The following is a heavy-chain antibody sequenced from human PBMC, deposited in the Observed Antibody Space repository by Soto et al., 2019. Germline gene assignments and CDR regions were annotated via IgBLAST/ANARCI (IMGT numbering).Heavy chain of an antibody. CDR3: AIARDYIDY. CDR1: GGCISSGGYY. J-gene: IGHJ4*02. V-gene: IGHV4-31*02. Sequence: ILTLTCSFSGGCISSGGYYWGWIRQHPGKGLEWIGYIYYSGSTYYNPSLKSRVTISVDTSKNQFSLKLSSVTAADTAVYYCAIARDYIDYWGQGTLVTV. CDR2: IYYSGST.